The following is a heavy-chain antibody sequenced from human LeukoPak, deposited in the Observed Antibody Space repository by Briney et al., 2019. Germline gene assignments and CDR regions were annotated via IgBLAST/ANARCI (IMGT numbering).Heavy chain of an antibody. CDR1: GFSFNDYA. CDR2: ISWSGDTI. Sequence: PGRSLRLSCAASGFSFNDYAMHWVRQAPGKGLEWVSGISWSGDTIGYADSVKGRFTISRENAKNSLFLRMNSLRAEDMAFYYCAKGNYFDSSGYYYIKDAFDIWGQGTMVTVSS. CDR3: AKGNYFDSSGYYYIKDAFDI. V-gene: IGHV3-9*03. J-gene: IGHJ3*02. D-gene: IGHD3-22*01.